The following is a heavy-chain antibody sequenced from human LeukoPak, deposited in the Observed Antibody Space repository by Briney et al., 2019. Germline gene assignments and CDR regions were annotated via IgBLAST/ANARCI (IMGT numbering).Heavy chain of an antibody. CDR2: IYYSGTT. CDR3: AREDPQTTVPEGMDV. D-gene: IGHD4-17*01. Sequence: PSETLSLTCTVSGGSISYYYWSWIRQSPGKGLEWIGYIYYSGTTNYNPSLKSRVTISVDTSKNQFSLQLRSVTSADTAVYYCAREDPQTTVPEGMDVWGQGTTVTVSS. V-gene: IGHV4-59*01. CDR1: GGSISYYY. J-gene: IGHJ6*02.